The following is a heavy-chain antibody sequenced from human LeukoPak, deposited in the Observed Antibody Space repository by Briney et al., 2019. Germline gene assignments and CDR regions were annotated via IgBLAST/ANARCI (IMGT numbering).Heavy chain of an antibody. CDR1: GFTFSSDA. V-gene: IGHV3-23*01. J-gene: IGHJ4*02. D-gene: IGHD2-15*01. CDR2: ISGSGDST. CDR3: AKDRGRMWVQVAN. Sequence: GGSLRLSCIGTGFTFSSDAMGCVRQAPGKGLEWVSGISGSGDSTYYADSVKGRFTISRDNSKNTLYLQMNSLRVEDTAVYYCAKDRGRMWVQVANWGQGTLVTVSS.